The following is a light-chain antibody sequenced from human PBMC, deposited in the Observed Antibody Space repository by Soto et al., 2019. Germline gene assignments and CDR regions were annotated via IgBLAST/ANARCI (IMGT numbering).Light chain of an antibody. CDR3: AAWDDSLNAWV. CDR2: NNN. J-gene: IGLJ3*02. CDR1: SSNIGSHT. V-gene: IGLV1-44*01. Sequence: QSVLSQPPSASGTPGQGVTFSCSGSSSNIGSHTVNWYQHLPRTAPILLIYNNNQRPSGVPDRFSGSKSGTSASLAISGLQSEDEADYFCAAWDDSLNAWVFGGGTKLTVL.